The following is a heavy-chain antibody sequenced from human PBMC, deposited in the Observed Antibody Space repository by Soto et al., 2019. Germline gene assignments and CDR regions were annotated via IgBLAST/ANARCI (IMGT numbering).Heavy chain of an antibody. CDR2: ISAYDGNT. Sequence: GASVKVSCKASGYTFTSYGMSWVRQAPGQGLEWMGWISAYDGNTNYAQRLQGRVTMTTDTSTSTAYMELRSLRSDDTAVYYCARDQGYCSGGCPFDYWGQGTLVTVSS. V-gene: IGHV1-18*01. D-gene: IGHD2-15*01. J-gene: IGHJ4*02. CDR3: ARDQGYCSGGCPFDY. CDR1: GYTFTSYG.